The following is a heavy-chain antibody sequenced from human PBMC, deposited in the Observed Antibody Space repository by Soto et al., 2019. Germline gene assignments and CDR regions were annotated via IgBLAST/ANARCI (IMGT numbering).Heavy chain of an antibody. V-gene: IGHV1-69*04. Sequence: SVKVSCKASGGTFSSYTISWVRQAPGQGLEWMGRIIPILGIANYAQKFQGRVTITADKSTSTAYMELSSLRSEDTAVYYCAKDFFGGYSYGNPWFDPWGQGTLVTVSS. J-gene: IGHJ5*02. CDR3: AKDFFGGYSYGNPWFDP. CDR1: GGTFSSYT. CDR2: IIPILGIA. D-gene: IGHD5-18*01.